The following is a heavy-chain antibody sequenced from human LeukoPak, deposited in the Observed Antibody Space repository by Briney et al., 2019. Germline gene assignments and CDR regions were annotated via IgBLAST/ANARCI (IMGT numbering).Heavy chain of an antibody. V-gene: IGHV1-69*13. CDR3: ARGPSGLKNYYYYGMDV. CDR2: IIPIFGTA. CDR1: GGTFSSYA. Sequence: ASVTVSCKASGGTFSSYAISWVRQAPGQGLEWMGGIIPIFGTANYAQKFQGRVTITADESTSTAYMELSSLRSEDTAVYYCARGPSGLKNYYYYGMDVWGQGTTVTVSS. D-gene: IGHD5/OR15-5a*01. J-gene: IGHJ6*02.